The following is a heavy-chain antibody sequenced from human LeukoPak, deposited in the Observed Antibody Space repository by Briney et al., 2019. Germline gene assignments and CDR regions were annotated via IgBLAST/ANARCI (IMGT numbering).Heavy chain of an antibody. CDR3: ARDGFYCSGSDCSKGRWYSHYYMDV. D-gene: IGHD5-12*01. CDR2: IYASGNT. V-gene: IGHV4-61*02. CDR1: GASINGGSYY. Sequence: SETLSLTCTVSGASINGGSYYWTWIRQPAGKGLEWIGRIYASGNTDYSPSLKSRLTISLDTSKNQFSLRLSSVTAADTAVYYCARDGFYCSGSDCSKGRWYSHYYMDVWGKGTTVTVSS. J-gene: IGHJ6*03.